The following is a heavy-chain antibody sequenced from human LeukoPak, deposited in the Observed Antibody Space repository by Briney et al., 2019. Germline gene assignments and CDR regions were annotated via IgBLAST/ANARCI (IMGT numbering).Heavy chain of an antibody. CDR3: ATYCSSTSCSRANWFDP. CDR2: IYPGDSDT. J-gene: IGHJ5*02. CDR1: GYSFTSYW. D-gene: IGHD2-2*01. Sequence: GESLKISCKGSGYSFTSYWIGWVRQMPGKGLEWIGIIYPGDSDTRYSPSFQGQVTISADKSISTAYLQWSSLRASDTAMYYCATYCSSTSCSRANWFDPWGQGTLVTVSS. V-gene: IGHV5-51*01.